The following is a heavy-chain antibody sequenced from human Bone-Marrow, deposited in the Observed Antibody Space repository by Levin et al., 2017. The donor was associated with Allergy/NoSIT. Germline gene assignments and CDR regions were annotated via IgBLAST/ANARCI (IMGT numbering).Heavy chain of an antibody. D-gene: IGHD2-15*01. J-gene: IGHJ5*02. CDR3: ARGPTYCSGGSCYSGFWFDP. V-gene: IGHV1-8*01. Sequence: GESLKISCKASGYTFTSYDINWVRQATGQGLEWMGWMNPNSGNTGYAQKFQGRVTMTRNTSISTAYMELSSLRSEDTAVYYCARGPTYCSGGSCYSGFWFDPWGQGTLVTVSS. CDR2: MNPNSGNT. CDR1: GYTFTSYD.